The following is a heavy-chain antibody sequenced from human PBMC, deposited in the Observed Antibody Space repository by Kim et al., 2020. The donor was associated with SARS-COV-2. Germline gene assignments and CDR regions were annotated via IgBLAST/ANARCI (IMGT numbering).Heavy chain of an antibody. D-gene: IGHD6-19*01. J-gene: IGHJ4*01. Sequence: GGSLRLSCEASDFTFSGYGMHWVRQAPGKGLEWVAVILYDGRNQYYADSVKGRFTISRDNSKKTLYLQMNSLRPEDTALYYCAKASMAVAGTHYLDRWGQGSLVTVSA. CDR3: AKASMAVAGTHYLDR. CDR1: DFTFSGYG. V-gene: IGHV3-30*18. CDR2: ILYDGRNQ.